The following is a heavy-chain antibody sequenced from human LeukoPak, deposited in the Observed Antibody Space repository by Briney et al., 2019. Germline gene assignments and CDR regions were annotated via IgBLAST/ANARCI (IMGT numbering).Heavy chain of an antibody. V-gene: IGHV3-9*01. CDR3: AKDIPFSSSWYGAFDI. CDR2: ISWNSGSI. D-gene: IGHD6-13*01. J-gene: IGHJ3*02. CDR1: GFTFSSYW. Sequence: SGGSLRLSCAGSGFTFSSYWLHWVRQAPGKGLEWVSGISWNSGSIGYADSVKGRFTISRDNAKNSLYLQMNSLRAEDTALYYCAKDIPFSSSWYGAFDIWGQGTMVTVSS.